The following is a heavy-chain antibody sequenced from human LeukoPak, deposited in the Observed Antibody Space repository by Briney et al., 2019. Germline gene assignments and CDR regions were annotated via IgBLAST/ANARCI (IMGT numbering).Heavy chain of an antibody. CDR1: GFAFRSYW. CDR2: INSDGSST. J-gene: IGHJ3*02. CDR3: ALWAYYDSSGPAHDAFDI. V-gene: IGHV3-74*01. Sequence: GGSLRLSCAASGFAFRSYWMHWVRHAPGKGLVWVSRINSDGSSTSYADSVKGRFTISRDNAKNTLYLQMNSLRAEDTAVYYCALWAYYDSSGPAHDAFDIWGQGTMVTVSS. D-gene: IGHD3-22*01.